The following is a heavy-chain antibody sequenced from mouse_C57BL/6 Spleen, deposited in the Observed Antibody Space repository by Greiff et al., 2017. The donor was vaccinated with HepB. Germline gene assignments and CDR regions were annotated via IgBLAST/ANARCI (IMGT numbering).Heavy chain of an antibody. CDR2: IYPGDGDT. V-gene: IGHV1-82*01. J-gene: IGHJ2*01. Sequence: QVQLKQSGPELVKPGASVKISCKASGYAFSSSWMNWVKQRPGKGLEWIGRIYPGDGDTNYNGKFKGKATLTADKSSSTAFMQLSSLTSEDSAVYFCARLWLRRVDYWGQGTTLTVSS. D-gene: IGHD2-2*01. CDR1: GYAFSSSW. CDR3: ARLWLRRVDY.